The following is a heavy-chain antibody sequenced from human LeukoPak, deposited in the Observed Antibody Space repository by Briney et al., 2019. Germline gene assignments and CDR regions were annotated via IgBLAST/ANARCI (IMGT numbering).Heavy chain of an antibody. D-gene: IGHD2-15*01. J-gene: IGHJ4*02. CDR3: ARRGSGRHFDF. CDR2: ISGGSSTI. V-gene: IGHV3-11*01. CDR1: GFTFSDYY. Sequence: GGSLRLSCAASGFTFSDYYMSWIRQAPGKGLEWVSYISGGSSTIYYADSLKGRFTVSRDNAKNSLYLLMNSLRAEDTAVYYCARRGSGRHFDFWGQGTLVTVPS.